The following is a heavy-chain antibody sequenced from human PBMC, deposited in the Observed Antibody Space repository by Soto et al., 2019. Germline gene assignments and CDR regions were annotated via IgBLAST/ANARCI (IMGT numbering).Heavy chain of an antibody. CDR3: TKDLVPGGADV. CDR2: FDFNSGRV. D-gene: IGHD6-13*01. J-gene: IGHJ6*02. CDR1: AFTSRNYA. Sequence: LRLSCIASAFTSRNYAMHWVRQAPGKGLEWVSGFDFNSGRVGYADSVKGRFTISRDNAKNSLSLEMNSLRVEDTALYYCTKDLVPGGADVWGQGTKVTVSS. V-gene: IGHV3-9*02.